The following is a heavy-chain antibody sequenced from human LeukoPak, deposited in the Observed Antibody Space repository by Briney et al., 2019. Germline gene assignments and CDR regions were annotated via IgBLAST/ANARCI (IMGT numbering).Heavy chain of an antibody. CDR3: ARGVRSSSSGSQPFLVYFDY. CDR2: IYYSGST. D-gene: IGHD6-6*01. CDR1: GGSISSGGYY. J-gene: IGHJ4*02. V-gene: IGHV4-31*03. Sequence: SQTLSLTCTVSGGSISSGGYYWSWIRQHPGKGLEWIGYIYYSGSTYYNPSLKSRVTISVDTSKNQFSLKLSSVTAADTAVYYCARGVRSSSSGSQPFLVYFDYWGQGTLVTVSS.